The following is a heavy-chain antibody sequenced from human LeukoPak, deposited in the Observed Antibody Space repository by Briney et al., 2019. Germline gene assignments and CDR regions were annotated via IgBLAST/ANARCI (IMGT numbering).Heavy chain of an antibody. V-gene: IGHV4-4*09. CDR3: ASVVFSSSWHYYYYMDV. J-gene: IGHJ6*03. CDR2: IYTSGRT. D-gene: IGHD6-13*01. Sequence: AETLSLTCTLSGGSMSIYYGRCIRQPPGEGREGIGYIYTSGRTHYNPYLKRRVPISVDTSKNQFSLKLRSVTAADTAVYYCASVVFSSSWHYYYYMDVWGKGTTVTVSS. CDR1: GGSMSIYY.